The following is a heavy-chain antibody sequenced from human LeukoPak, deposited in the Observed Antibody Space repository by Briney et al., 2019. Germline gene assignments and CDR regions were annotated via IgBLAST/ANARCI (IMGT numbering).Heavy chain of an antibody. D-gene: IGHD4-11*01. CDR1: GFTFSHYG. CDR3: AKDAQRGFDYSNSLEY. CDR2: IWSDGSNK. V-gene: IGHV3-33*06. J-gene: IGHJ4*02. Sequence: GGSLRRSCAASGFTFSHYGFHWVRQAPGKGLEWVAVIWSDGSNKYYGDSVKGRFIIYRDDSQNTVYLQMNSLRAEDTAVYYCAKDAQRGFDYSNSLEYWGQGSLVTVSS.